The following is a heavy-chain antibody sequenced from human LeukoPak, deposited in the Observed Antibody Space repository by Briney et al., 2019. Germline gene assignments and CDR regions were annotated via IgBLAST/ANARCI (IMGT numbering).Heavy chain of an antibody. Sequence: GGSLRLSCAASGFTFTTYWMHWVRQAPGKGLVWVSCINSDGSSTNYADSVKGRFTISRDNAKNTLYLQMNSLRAEDTAVYYCARVGDYHAFDIWGQGTMVTVSS. CDR3: ARVGDYHAFDI. J-gene: IGHJ3*02. CDR2: INSDGSST. D-gene: IGHD4-17*01. V-gene: IGHV3-74*01. CDR1: GFTFTTYW.